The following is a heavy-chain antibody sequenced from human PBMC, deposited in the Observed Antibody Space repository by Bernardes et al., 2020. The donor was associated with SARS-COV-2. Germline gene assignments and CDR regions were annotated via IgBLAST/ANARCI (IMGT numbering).Heavy chain of an antibody. J-gene: IGHJ2*01. V-gene: IGHV4-61*02. Sequence: GRRNTNGNTNYNPSLKSRVTISVDTSKNQFSLKLSSVTAADTAVYYCARFDELFHRCYFDFFFFRQMTAYEFPDCDWSSDVCSSDLWG. CDR3: ARFDELFHRCYFDFFFFRQMTAYEFPDCDWSSDVCSSDL. D-gene: IGHD3-9*01. CDR2: RNTNGNT.